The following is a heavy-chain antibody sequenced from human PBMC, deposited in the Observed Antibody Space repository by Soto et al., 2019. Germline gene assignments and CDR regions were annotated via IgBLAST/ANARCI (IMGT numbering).Heavy chain of an antibody. Sequence: SETLSLTCTVSGGSINSADLYWSWIRQSPGKGLEWIGYIYYSGTTYYNPSLKSRVTISLDTSKNQFSLKLNSLTAADKAVYFCDRFMGAVTTFFDLWGQGSLVTVSS. CDR1: GGSINSADLY. V-gene: IGHV4-30-4*08. CDR3: DRFMGAVTTFFDL. CDR2: IYYSGTT. D-gene: IGHD4-17*01. J-gene: IGHJ4*02.